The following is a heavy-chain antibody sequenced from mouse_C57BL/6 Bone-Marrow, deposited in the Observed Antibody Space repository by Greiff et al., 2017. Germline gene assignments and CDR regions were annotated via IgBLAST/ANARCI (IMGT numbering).Heavy chain of an antibody. J-gene: IGHJ2*01. Sequence: DVLLVQSGGYLLLPGCSPKLPCAASGFTCSIYGMSWARHTPDKRLEWVATISSGGSYTYSPDSVKGRFTISRDNAKNTLSLQMSSLKSEYTAMYYCAKLYQHYLPNWGQGAPLTVSS. V-gene: IGHV5-6*01. CDR1: GFTCSIYG. CDR3: AKLYQHYLPN. CDR2: ISSGGSYT. D-gene: IGHD1-2*01.